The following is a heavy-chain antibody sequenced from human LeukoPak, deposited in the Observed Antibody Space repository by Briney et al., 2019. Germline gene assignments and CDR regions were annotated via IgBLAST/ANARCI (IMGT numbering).Heavy chain of an antibody. J-gene: IGHJ3*02. CDR1: GFTFSDYY. V-gene: IGHV3-11*04. CDR2: ISSSGSTI. CDR3: ARDRESWYSSGWDAFDI. D-gene: IGHD6-19*01. Sequence: GGSLRLSCAASGFTFSDYYMSWIRQAPGKGLEWVSYISSSGSTIYYADSVKGRFTISRDNAKNSLYLQMNSLRAEDTAVYYCARDRESWYSSGWDAFDIWGQGTMVTVSS.